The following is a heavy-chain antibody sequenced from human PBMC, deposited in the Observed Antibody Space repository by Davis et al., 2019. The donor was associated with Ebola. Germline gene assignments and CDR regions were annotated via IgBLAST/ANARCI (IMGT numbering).Heavy chain of an antibody. V-gene: IGHV4-34*01. CDR3: ARARGYDNFYMDV. Sequence: PSETLSLTCAVYGASFSDYSWTWIRQPPGKGLESIGEIYHSGHTNYNPSLKSRVRMSLDTSKKQFSLRLSSATAADTAVYYCARARGYDNFYMDVWGKGTSVTVSS. CDR1: GASFSDYS. J-gene: IGHJ6*03. CDR2: IYHSGHT.